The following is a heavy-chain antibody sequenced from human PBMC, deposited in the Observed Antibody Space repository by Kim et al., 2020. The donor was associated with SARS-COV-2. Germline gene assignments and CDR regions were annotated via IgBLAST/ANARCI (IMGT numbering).Heavy chain of an antibody. D-gene: IGHD4-17*01. CDR3: AREGYEYGVHDAFDV. CDR1: GFTFRNNY. CDR2: ISSSSADT. V-gene: IGHV3-11*05. Sequence: GGSLRLSCAASGFTFRNNYMSWIRQAPGKGLEWVSCISSSSADTDYADSVKGRFTISRDNAKNSLYLQMNSLRPEDTAVYYCAREGYEYGVHDAFDVWGQGTMVTVSS. J-gene: IGHJ3*01.